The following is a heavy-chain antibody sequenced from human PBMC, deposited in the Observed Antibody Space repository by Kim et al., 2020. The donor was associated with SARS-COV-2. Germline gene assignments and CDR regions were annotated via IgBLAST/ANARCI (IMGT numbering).Heavy chain of an antibody. V-gene: IGHV4-38-2*02. CDR1: GYSISSGYY. Sequence: SETLSLTCTVSGYSISSGYYWGWIRQPPGKGLEWIGSIYHSGSTYYNPSLKSRVTISVDTSKNQFSLKLSSVTAADTAVYYCARAELIAARRFAIYYFDYWGQGTLVTVSS. CDR2: IYHSGST. CDR3: ARAELIAARRFAIYYFDY. J-gene: IGHJ4*02. D-gene: IGHD6-6*01.